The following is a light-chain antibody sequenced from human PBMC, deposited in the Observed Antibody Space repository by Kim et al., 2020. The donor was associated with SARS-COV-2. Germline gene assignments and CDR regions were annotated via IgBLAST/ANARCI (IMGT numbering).Light chain of an antibody. J-gene: IGLJ3*02. CDR3: HSRARSGNHWV. V-gene: IGLV3-19*01. CDR2: GKY. Sequence: WYQQNPGQPPVLVLYGKYHRPSWIPDRFSVSSSGNTVSLTITVAHAEDEADYYCHSRARSGNHWVFG.